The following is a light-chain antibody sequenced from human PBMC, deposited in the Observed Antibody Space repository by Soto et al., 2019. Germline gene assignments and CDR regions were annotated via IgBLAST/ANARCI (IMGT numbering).Light chain of an antibody. CDR3: HQYYSYPFT. Sequence: AIRMTQSPSSLSASTGDRVTITCRASQGISSYLAWYQQKPGKAPKLLIYAASTLQSGVPSRFSGSGSGTDFTLTISCLQSEDFATYYCHQYYSYPFTLRPGTKADIK. J-gene: IGKJ3*01. CDR2: AAS. CDR1: QGISSY. V-gene: IGKV1-8*01.